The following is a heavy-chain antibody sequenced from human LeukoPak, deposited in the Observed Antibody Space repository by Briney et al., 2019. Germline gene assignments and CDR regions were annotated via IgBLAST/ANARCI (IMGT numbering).Heavy chain of an antibody. V-gene: IGHV3-21*01. CDR2: ISSSSSYI. Sequence: GGSLRLSCAVSGFTFSSYVMSWVRQAPGKGLEWVSSISSSSSYIYYADSVKGRFTISRDNAKNSLYLQMNSLRAEDTAVYYCARHKYYYDSTPSGAFDIWGQGTMVTVSS. J-gene: IGHJ3*02. D-gene: IGHD3-22*01. CDR1: GFTFSSYV. CDR3: ARHKYYYDSTPSGAFDI.